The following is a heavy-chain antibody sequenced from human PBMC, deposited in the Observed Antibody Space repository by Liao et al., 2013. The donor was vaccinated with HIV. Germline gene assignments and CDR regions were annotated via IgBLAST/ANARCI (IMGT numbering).Heavy chain of an antibody. CDR1: GGSISSSGYY. V-gene: IGHV4-39*07. D-gene: IGHD6-25*01. CDR3: ARARLPGRYYYYYMDV. J-gene: IGHJ6*03. CDR2: LHYGGNT. Sequence: QPQLQESGPGLVKPSETLSLTCSVSGGSISSSGYYWGWVRQPPGKGLEWIGSLHYGGNTHFNPSLKGRATISVDSSKNQFSLKLSSVTAADTGIYYCARARLPGRYYYYYMDVWGKGPRSPSP.